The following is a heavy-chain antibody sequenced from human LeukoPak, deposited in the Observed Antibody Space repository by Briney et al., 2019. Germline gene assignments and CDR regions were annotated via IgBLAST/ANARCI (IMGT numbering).Heavy chain of an antibody. D-gene: IGHD3-16*01. J-gene: IGHJ5*02. CDR1: GFTFSSYA. Sequence: GRSLRLSCAASGFTFSSYAMHWVRQAPGKGLEWVAVISYDGSNKYYADSVKGRFTISRDNSKNTLYLQMNSLRAEDTAVYYCGRDAPPLCLGDSPGWFAPGGQAPLVTVSS. V-gene: IGHV3-30-3*01. CDR3: GRDAPPLCLGDSPGWFAP. CDR2: ISYDGSNK.